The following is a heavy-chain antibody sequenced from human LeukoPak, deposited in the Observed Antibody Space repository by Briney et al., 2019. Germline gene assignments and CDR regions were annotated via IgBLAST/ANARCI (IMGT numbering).Heavy chain of an antibody. CDR2: ISSSSSTI. V-gene: IGHV3-48*01. J-gene: IGHJ4*02. CDR1: GFTFSTSS. Sequence: PGGSLRLSCAASGFTFSTSSMNWVRQAPGKGPEWISYISSSSSTIYYADSVKGRFIISRDNAKDSLYLQMNSLRAEDTAVYYCVSDYWGQGTLVTVSS. CDR3: VSDY.